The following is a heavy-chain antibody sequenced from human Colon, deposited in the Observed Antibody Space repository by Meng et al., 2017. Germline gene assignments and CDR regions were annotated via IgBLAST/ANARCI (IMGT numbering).Heavy chain of an antibody. CDR3: ARNGFYSLGY. CDR2: IHHGRGT. J-gene: IGHJ4*02. Sequence: QVHLQEAGPGLVKPSGTLSLTCAVSGDSITYDNWWSWLRQPPGKGLEWIGEIHHGRGTNYNPALRSRVTFSLDKSRNQLSLTLTSVTAADTAVDYCARNGFYSLGYWGPGALVTVSS. V-gene: IGHV4-4*02. D-gene: IGHD3-22*01. CDR1: GDSITYDNW.